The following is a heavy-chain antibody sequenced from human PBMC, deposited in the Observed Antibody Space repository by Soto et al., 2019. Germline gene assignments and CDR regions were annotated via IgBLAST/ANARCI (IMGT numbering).Heavy chain of an antibody. J-gene: IGHJ4*02. CDR3: ARESSISLDY. CDR2: IYYSGST. D-gene: IGHD6-6*01. V-gene: IGHV4-59*01. CDR1: GGSISSYY. Sequence: PSETLSLTCTVSGGSISSYYWSWIRQPPGKGLEWIGYIYYSGSTNYNPSLKSRVTISVDTSKNQFSLKLSSVTAADTAVYYCARESSISLDYWGQGTLVTVSS.